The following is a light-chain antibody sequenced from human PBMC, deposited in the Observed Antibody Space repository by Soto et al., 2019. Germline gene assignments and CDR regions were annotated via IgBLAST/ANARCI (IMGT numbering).Light chain of an antibody. V-gene: IGLV1-51*02. J-gene: IGLJ3*02. CDR1: SSNIGNNY. CDR2: ANS. Sequence: QSVLTQPPSVSAAPGQKVTISCSGSSSNIGNNYVSWYQQLPGTAPKLLISANSERPSGIPGRFSGSKSGASATLDITGLQTGDEADYYCGTWDNSLSGWVFGGGTQLTVL. CDR3: GTWDNSLSGWV.